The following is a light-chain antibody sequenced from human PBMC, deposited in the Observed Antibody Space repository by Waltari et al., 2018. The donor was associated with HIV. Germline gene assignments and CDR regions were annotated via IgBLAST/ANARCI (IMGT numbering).Light chain of an antibody. V-gene: IGLV1-47*01. CDR2: RNN. CDR1: NSNIGSNF. Sequence: QSVLTQPPSASGTPGQRVTISCSGSNSNIGSNFVYWYQHLPGTAPRLLIYRNNQRPSGVPDRFSGSKSGTSASLTISGLQAEDEADYYCCSFAGSYTWLFGGGTKLTVL. CDR3: CSFAGSYTWL. J-gene: IGLJ2*01.